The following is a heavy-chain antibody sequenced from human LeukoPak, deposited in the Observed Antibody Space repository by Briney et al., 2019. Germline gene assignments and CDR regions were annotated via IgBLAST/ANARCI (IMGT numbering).Heavy chain of an antibody. J-gene: IGHJ3*01. CDR1: GFTFSSHW. CDR2: ISSSSSYI. CDR3: ARVDAFDL. V-gene: IGHV3-21*01. Sequence: GGSLRLSCTVGGFTFSSHWMSWVRQAPGKGLEWVSYISSSSSYIYYADSVKGRFTISRDNAKNSLYLQMNSLRAEDTAVYYCARVDAFDLWGQGTMVTVSS.